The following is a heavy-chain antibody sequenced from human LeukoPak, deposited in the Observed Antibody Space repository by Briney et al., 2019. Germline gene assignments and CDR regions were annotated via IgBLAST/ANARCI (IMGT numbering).Heavy chain of an antibody. J-gene: IGHJ6*03. D-gene: IGHD6-13*01. CDR2: IYTSGST. V-gene: IGHV4-61*02. Sequence: SETLSLTCTVSGGSISSGSYYWSWIRQPAGKGLEWIGRIYTSGSTNYNPSLKSRVTISVDTSKNQFSLKLSSVTAADTAVYYCARAKYSSSGYYYYMDVWGKGTTVTVSS. CDR3: ARAKYSSSGYYYYMDV. CDR1: GGSISSGSYY.